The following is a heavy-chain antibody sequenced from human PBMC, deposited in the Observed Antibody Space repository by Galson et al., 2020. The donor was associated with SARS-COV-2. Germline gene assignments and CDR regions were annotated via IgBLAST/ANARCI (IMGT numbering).Heavy chain of an antibody. V-gene: IGHV1-18*01. CDR1: GYTLTNYG. Sequence: ASVKVSCKASGYTLTNYGISWVRQAPGQGLEWMGWISGYNDKTNYAQKLQGRLSLTTDTSTSTVYMNLRSLTSDDTAIYYFARDSAIRFFDWHNAVPDAFDSWGQGTMVTVSS. J-gene: IGHJ3*02. CDR2: ISGYNDKT. CDR3: ARDSAIRFFDWHNAVPDAFDS. D-gene: IGHD3-9*01.